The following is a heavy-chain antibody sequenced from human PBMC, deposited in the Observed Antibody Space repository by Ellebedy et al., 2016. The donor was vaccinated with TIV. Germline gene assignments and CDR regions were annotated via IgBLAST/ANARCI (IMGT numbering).Heavy chain of an antibody. V-gene: IGHV1-18*01. CDR2: ISAYNGNT. Sequence: ASVKVSCKASGYTFTSYGISWVRQAPGQGLEWMGWISAYNGNTNYAQKLQGRVTMTTDTSTSTAYMELRSLRSDDTAVYYCARDLPGYCSSTSCPADYWGQGTQVTVSS. J-gene: IGHJ4*02. CDR3: ARDLPGYCSSTSCPADY. CDR1: GYTFTSYG. D-gene: IGHD2-2*01.